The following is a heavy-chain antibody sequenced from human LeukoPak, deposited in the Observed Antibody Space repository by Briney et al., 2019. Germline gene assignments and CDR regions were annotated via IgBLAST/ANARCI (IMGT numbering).Heavy chain of an antibody. J-gene: IGHJ4*02. V-gene: IGHV3-13*01. Sequence: GGSLRFSCAASGFTFSSYDMHRVRQATGKGLEWVSAIGTAGDTYYPGSVKGRFTISRENAKNSLYLQMNSLRAGDTAVYYCARGKYFYDSSGYYDYWGQGTLVTVSS. D-gene: IGHD3-22*01. CDR2: IGTAGDT. CDR1: GFTFSSYD. CDR3: ARGKYFYDSSGYYDY.